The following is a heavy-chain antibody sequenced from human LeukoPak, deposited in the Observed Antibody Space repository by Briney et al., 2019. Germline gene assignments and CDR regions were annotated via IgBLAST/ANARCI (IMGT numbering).Heavy chain of an antibody. V-gene: IGHV1-46*01. CDR1: GYTFTNYG. CDR2: INPSGGST. Sequence: ASVKVSCKASGYTFTNYGITWVRQAPGQGLEWMGIINPSGGSTSYAQKFQGRVTMTRDTSTSTVYMELSSLRSEDTAVYYCARDQNGSGSYYDPNWFDPWGQGTLVTVSS. J-gene: IGHJ5*02. CDR3: ARDQNGSGSYYDPNWFDP. D-gene: IGHD3-10*01.